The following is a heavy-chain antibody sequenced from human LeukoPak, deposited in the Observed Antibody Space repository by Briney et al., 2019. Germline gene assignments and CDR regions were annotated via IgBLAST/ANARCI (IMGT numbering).Heavy chain of an antibody. CDR1: GFTFDDYA. D-gene: IGHD3-22*01. CDR2: ISWNSGSI. V-gene: IGHV3-9*01. J-gene: IGHJ4*02. CDR3: AKDKWYDSSDYFDY. Sequence: GGSLRLSCAASGFTFDDYAKHWVRQAPGKGLEWVSGISWNSGSIGYADSVKGRFTISRDNAKNSLYLQMNSLRAEDTALYYCAKDKWYDSSDYFDYWGQGTLVTVSS.